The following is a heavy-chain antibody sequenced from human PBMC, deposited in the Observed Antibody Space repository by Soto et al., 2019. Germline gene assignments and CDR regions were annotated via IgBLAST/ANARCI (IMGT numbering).Heavy chain of an antibody. CDR1: GGSISSGDYY. CDR3: ARGLAVTVHYFDY. J-gene: IGHJ4*02. V-gene: IGHV4-30-4*01. D-gene: IGHD6-19*01. CDR2: IYYSGST. Sequence: SETLSLTCTVSGGSISSGDYYWSWIRQPPGKGLEWIGYIYYSGSTYYNPSLKSRVTISVDTSKNQFSLKLSSVTAADTAVYYCARGLAVTVHYFDYWAQGTLVT.